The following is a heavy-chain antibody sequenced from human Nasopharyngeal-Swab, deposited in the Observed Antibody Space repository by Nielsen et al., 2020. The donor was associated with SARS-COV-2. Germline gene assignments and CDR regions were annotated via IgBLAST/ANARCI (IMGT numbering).Heavy chain of an antibody. D-gene: IGHD4-17*01. CDR1: GFTFSSYE. CDR2: ISSSGSTI. V-gene: IGHV3-48*03. J-gene: IGHJ6*02. CDR3: ASGGYGDYDAYYYGMDV. Sequence: GESLKISCAASGFTFSSYEMNWVRQAPGKGLEWVSYISSSGSTIYCADSVKGRFTISRDNAKNSLYLQMNSLRAEDTAVYYCASGGYGDYDAYYYGMDVWGQGTTVTVSS.